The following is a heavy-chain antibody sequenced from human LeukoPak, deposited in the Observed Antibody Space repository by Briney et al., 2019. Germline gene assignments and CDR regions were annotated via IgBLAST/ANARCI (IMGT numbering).Heavy chain of an antibody. CDR1: GITLSNYG. Sequence: GGSLRLSCAVSGITLSNYGMSWVRQAPGKGLEWVAGISGSGGSTNYADSVKGRFTISRDNPKNTLFLQMNSLRAEDTAVYFCAKRGVVIRVILVGFHKEAYYFDSWGQGAMVTVSS. J-gene: IGHJ4*02. D-gene: IGHD2/OR15-2a*01. CDR3: AKRGVVIRVILVGFHKEAYYFDS. V-gene: IGHV3-23*01. CDR2: ISGSGGST.